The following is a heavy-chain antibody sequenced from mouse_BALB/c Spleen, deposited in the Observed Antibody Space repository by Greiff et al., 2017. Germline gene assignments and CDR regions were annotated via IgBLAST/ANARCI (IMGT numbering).Heavy chain of an antibody. CDR1: GYSITSDYA. V-gene: IGHV3-2*02. D-gene: IGHD2-2*01. CDR2: ISYSGST. CDR3: AALWLRRGYAMDY. Sequence: EVKLVESGPGLVKPSQSLSLTCTVTGYSITSDYAWNWIRQFPGNKLEWMGYISYSGSTSYNPSLKSRISITRDTSKNQFFLQLNSVTTEDTATYYCAALWLRRGYAMDYWGQGTSVTVSA. J-gene: IGHJ4*01.